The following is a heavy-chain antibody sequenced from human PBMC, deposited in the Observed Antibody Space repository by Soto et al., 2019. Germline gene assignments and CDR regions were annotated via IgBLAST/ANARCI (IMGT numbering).Heavy chain of an antibody. CDR2: SYYSGST. J-gene: IGHJ4*02. V-gene: IGHV4-31*03. CDR3: ARYIVATTYYFDY. Sequence: QVQLQESGPGLVKPSHTLSLTCTVSGGSISSGGYYWSWIRQHSGKGLEWIGYSYYSGSTYYNPSLKSRITISVDTSKNQFSLKLSPVTAADTAVYYCARYIVATTYYFDYWGQGTLVTVSS. D-gene: IGHD5-12*01. CDR1: GGSISSGGYY.